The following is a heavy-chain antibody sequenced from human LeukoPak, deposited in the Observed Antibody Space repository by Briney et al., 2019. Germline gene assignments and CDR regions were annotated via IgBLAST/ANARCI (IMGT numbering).Heavy chain of an antibody. J-gene: IGHJ6*02. CDR2: INPNSAGT. V-gene: IGHV1-2*02. CDR1: GYPSTGYY. Sequence: ASVKVSCKASGYPSTGYYIHWVRQAPGQGLEWMGWINPNSAGTNYGQRFQGRVTMTRDTSISTAYMELSRLTSDDTAVYYCARDCCFGFGELRGMDVWGQGTTVTVSS. CDR3: ARDCCFGFGELRGMDV. D-gene: IGHD3-10*01.